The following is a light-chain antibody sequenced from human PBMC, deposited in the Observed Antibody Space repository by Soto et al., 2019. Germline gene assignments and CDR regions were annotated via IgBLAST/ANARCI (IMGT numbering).Light chain of an antibody. CDR3: MQSIQLPKT. V-gene: IGKV3-20*01. CDR1: QSVSSSY. CDR2: GAS. Sequence: EIVLTQSPGTLSLSPGERATLSCRASQSVSSSYLAWYQQKPGQAPRLLIYGASSRATGIPDRFSGSGSGTDFTLKISRVEAEDVGVYYCMQSIQLPKTFGPGTKVDI. J-gene: IGKJ3*01.